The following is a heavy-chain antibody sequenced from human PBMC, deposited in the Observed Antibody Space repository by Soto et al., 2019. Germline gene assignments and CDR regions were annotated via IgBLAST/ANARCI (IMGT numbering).Heavy chain of an antibody. Sequence: GGSLRLSCAASGFTFSSYSMNWVRQAPGKGLEWVSSISSSSSYIYYADSVKGRFTISRDNAKNSLYLQMNSLRAEDTAVYYCARGEERITMVQGPHGSVSNTTYYYYGMDVWGQGTTVTVSS. V-gene: IGHV3-21*01. D-gene: IGHD3-10*01. CDR1: GFTFSSYS. CDR3: ARGEERITMVQGPHGSVSNTTYYYYGMDV. J-gene: IGHJ6*02. CDR2: ISSSSSYI.